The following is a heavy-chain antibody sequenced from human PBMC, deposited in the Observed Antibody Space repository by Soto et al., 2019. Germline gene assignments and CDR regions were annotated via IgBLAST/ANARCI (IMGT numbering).Heavy chain of an antibody. J-gene: IGHJ3*02. CDR3: AKEYYYDSSGDDAFDI. V-gene: IGHV3-23*01. D-gene: IGHD3-22*01. CDR2: ISGSGGST. Sequence: GSLRLSCAASGFTSSSYAMSWVRQAPGKGLEWVSGISGSGGSTYYADSVKGRFIISRGHSKNTLYVQMNSLRAEDTAVYYCAKEYYYDSSGDDAFDIWGQGTMVTVSS. CDR1: GFTSSSYA.